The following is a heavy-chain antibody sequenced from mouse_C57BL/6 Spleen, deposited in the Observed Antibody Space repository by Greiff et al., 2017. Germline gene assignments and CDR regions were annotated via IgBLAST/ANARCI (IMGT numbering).Heavy chain of an antibody. J-gene: IGHJ4*01. CDR2: IYPGDGDT. V-gene: IGHV1-80*01. CDR3: ARRSGPADYYAMDY. D-gene: IGHD3-2*02. CDR1: GYAFSSYW. Sequence: QVQLKESGAELVKPGASVKISCKASGYAFSSYWMNWVKQRPGKGLEWIGQIYPGDGDTNYNGKFKGKATLTADKSSSPAYMPLSSLTSADAAVYFCARRSGPADYYAMDYWGQGTSVTVSS.